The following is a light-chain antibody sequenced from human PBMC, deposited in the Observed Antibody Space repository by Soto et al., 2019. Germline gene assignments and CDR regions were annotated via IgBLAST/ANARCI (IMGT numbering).Light chain of an antibody. CDR2: DGF. CDR3: QQRFSWPPT. J-gene: IGKJ5*01. Sequence: IVLTQSPATLSLSPGERATLSCRASENVAIYLAWYQQKSGQAPRLLIYDGFNRATGIPARFSGSGYGADFTLTISSLEPEDFAVYYCQQRFSWPPTFGQGTRLEI. CDR1: ENVAIY. V-gene: IGKV3-11*01.